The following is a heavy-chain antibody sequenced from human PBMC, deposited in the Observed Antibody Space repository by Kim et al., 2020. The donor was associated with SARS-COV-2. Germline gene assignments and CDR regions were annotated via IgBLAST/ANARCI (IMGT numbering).Heavy chain of an antibody. CDR1: GFTFSSYW. CDR3: ARAGTTMVRGVIRY. Sequence: GGSLRLSCAASGFTFSSYWMHWVRQAPGKGLVWVSRINSDGSSTSYADSVKGRFTISRDNAKNTLYLQMNSLRAEDTAVYYCARAGTTMVRGVIRYWGQGTLVTVSS. CDR2: INSDGSST. D-gene: IGHD3-10*01. J-gene: IGHJ4*02. V-gene: IGHV3-74*01.